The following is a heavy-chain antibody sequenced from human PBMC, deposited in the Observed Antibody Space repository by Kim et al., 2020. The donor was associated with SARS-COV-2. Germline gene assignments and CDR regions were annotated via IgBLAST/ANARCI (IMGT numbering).Heavy chain of an antibody. Sequence: SETLSLTCAVYGGSFSGYYWSWIRQPPGKGLEWIGEINHSGSTNYNPSLKSRVTISVDTSKNQFSLKLSSVTAADTAVYYCASSRRGGSGSYYRWGQGTLVTVSS. V-gene: IGHV4-34*01. CDR3: ASSRRGGSGSYYR. CDR1: GGSFSGYY. J-gene: IGHJ4*02. D-gene: IGHD3-10*01. CDR2: INHSGST.